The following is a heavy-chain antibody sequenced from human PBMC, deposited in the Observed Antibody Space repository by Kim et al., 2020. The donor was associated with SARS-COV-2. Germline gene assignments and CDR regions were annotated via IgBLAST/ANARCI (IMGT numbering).Heavy chain of an antibody. CDR1: GFTFSSYG. CDR3: ARGLGSGIAELYGMDV. J-gene: IGHJ6*02. CDR2: ISYDGSNK. Sequence: GGSLRLSCAASGFTFSSYGMHWVRQAPGKGLEWVAVISYDGSNKYYADSVKGRFTISRDNSKNTLYLQMNSLRAEDTAVYYCARGLGSGIAELYGMDVWGQGTTVTVSS. V-gene: IGHV3-33*05. D-gene: IGHD6-13*01.